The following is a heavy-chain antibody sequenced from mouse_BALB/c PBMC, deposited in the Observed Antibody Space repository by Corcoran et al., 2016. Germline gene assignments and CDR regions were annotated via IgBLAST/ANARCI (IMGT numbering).Heavy chain of an antibody. CDR1: GYTFTNYG. D-gene: IGHD1-1*01. CDR2: INTYTGEP. J-gene: IGHJ2*01. CDR3: ATLYGSSLYYFDY. V-gene: IGHV9-1*02. Sequence: QIQLVQSGPELKKPGETVKISCKASGYTFTNYGMNWVKQAPGKGLKWMGWINTYTGEPTYADDFKGRFACSLETSASTAYLQINNLKNEDMATYFCATLYGSSLYYFDYWGQGTTLTVSS.